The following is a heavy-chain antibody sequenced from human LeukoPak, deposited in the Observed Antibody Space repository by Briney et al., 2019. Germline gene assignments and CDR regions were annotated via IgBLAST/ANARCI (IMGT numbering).Heavy chain of an antibody. J-gene: IGHJ4*02. D-gene: IGHD2-2*01. CDR1: GFPFSSYA. Sequence: PGGSLRLSCAASGFPFSSYAMSCVRQAPGKGLEWVSAISGSGGNTYYADSVKGRFTISRDNSKNTLYMQMNSLRAEDTAVYYCAGGYCSSTSCYPQLYYFDYWGQGTLVTVSS. CDR2: ISGSGGNT. CDR3: AGGYCSSTSCYPQLYYFDY. V-gene: IGHV3-23*01.